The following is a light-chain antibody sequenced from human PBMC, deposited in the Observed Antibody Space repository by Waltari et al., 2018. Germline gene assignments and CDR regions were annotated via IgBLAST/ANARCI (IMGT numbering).Light chain of an antibody. V-gene: IGLV2-14*03. J-gene: IGLJ3*02. CDR2: DVN. CDR1: SRDVGGYNY. CDR3: SSFTRTNSWV. Sequence: HSALAQPASVSGSPGQSLTISCPGTSRDVGGYNYASWYQQPPGKAPRLMIYDVNNRPSGVSNRFSGSKSGNTASLTISGLQAEDEADYYCSSFTRTNSWVFGGGTKLTVL.